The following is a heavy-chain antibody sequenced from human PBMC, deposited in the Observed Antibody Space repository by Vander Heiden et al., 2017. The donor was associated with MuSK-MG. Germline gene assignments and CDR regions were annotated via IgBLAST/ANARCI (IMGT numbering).Heavy chain of an antibody. CDR2: ISGSGGST. D-gene: IGHD2-15*01. CDR3: AKARVVAATPNDY. V-gene: IGHV3-23*01. Sequence: EVPLLESGGGLVQPGWSLRLSCAASGFPFSSDAMSWVRQAPGKGLEWVSAISGSGGSTYYADSVKGRFTISRDNSKNTLYLQMNSLRAEDTAVYYCAKARVVAATPNDYWGQGTLVTVSS. CDR1: GFPFSSDA. J-gene: IGHJ4*02.